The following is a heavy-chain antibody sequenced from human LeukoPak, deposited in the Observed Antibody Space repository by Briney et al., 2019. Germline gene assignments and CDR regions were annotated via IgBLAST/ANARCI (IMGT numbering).Heavy chain of an antibody. CDR1: GGSISSYY. Sequence: PSETLSLTCTVSGGSISSYYWSWIRQPPGKGLEWIGYIYYSGSTNYNPSLKSRVTISVDTSKNQFSLKLSSVTAADTAVYYCARDRHRGRAGDILTGLDYWGQGTLVTVSS. J-gene: IGHJ4*02. CDR3: ARDRHRGRAGDILTGLDY. V-gene: IGHV4-59*12. D-gene: IGHD3-9*01. CDR2: IYYSGST.